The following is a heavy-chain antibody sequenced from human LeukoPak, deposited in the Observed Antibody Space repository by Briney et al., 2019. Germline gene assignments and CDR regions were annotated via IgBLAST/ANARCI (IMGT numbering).Heavy chain of an antibody. CDR1: GGSISSGSYY. Sequence: PSQTLSLTCTVSGGSISSGSYYWSWTRQPAGKGLEWIVRIYTSGSTNYNPSLKSRVTISVDTSKNQFSLKLSSVTAADTAVYYCARDYDYWGQGTLVTVSS. J-gene: IGHJ4*02. V-gene: IGHV4-61*02. CDR2: IYTSGST. CDR3: ARDYDY.